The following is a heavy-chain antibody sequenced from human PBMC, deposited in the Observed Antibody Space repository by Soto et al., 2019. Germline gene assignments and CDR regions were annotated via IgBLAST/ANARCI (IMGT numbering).Heavy chain of an antibody. Sequence: GGSLRLSCAASGFTFSSYAMHWVRQAPGKGLEWVAVISYDGSNKYYADSVKGRFTISRDNSKNTLYLQMNSLRAEDTAVYYCARDGESSIAALVEVWYYFDYWGQGTLVTVSS. CDR2: ISYDGSNK. CDR3: ARDGESSIAALVEVWYYFDY. D-gene: IGHD6-6*01. V-gene: IGHV3-30-3*01. CDR1: GFTFSSYA. J-gene: IGHJ4*02.